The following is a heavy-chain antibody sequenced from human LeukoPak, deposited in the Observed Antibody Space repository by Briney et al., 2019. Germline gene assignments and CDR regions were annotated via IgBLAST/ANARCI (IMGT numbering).Heavy chain of an antibody. J-gene: IGHJ4*02. Sequence: SETLSLTCAVYGGSFSGYYWSWIRQPPGKRLEWIGEINHSGSTNYNPSLKSRVTISVDTSKNQFSLKLSSVTAADTAVYYCARPLKVRGAFDYWGQGTLVTVSS. CDR2: INHSGST. V-gene: IGHV4-34*01. D-gene: IGHD3-10*01. CDR3: ARPLKVRGAFDY. CDR1: GGSFSGYY.